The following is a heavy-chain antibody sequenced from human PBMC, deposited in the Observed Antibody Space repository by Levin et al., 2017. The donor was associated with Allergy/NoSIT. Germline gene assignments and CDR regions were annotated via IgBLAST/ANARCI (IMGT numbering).Heavy chain of an antibody. V-gene: IGHV4-34*01. J-gene: IGHJ3*02. CDR2: MNHRGVN. D-gene: IGHD4-23*01. Sequence: SETLSLTCTMYGGSFGGYYWSWLRQSPERGLEWMGEMNHRGVNNYNPSLKSRISMSMDTSKTQFSVKVNSVTAADTAVYYCAVFSLTSGGFDIWGQGTKVTVSS. CDR1: GGSFGGYY. CDR3: AVFSLTSGGFDI.